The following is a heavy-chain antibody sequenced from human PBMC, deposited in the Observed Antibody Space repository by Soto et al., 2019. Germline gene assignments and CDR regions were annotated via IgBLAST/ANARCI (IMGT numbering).Heavy chain of an antibody. CDR1: GASVSSGSYY. V-gene: IGHV4-61*01. CDR2: IYYSGSP. J-gene: IGHJ6*02. Sequence: SETLSLTCTVSGASVSSGSYYWSWIRQPPGKGLEWIGYIYYSGSPKYNPSLKSRVTMSVDTSKNQFSLRLSSMTVADTAVYYCARKYEGGDFWRGYSNQVHYYSMDVWGQGTTVTVSS. D-gene: IGHD3-3*01. CDR3: ARKYEGGDFWRGYSNQVHYYSMDV.